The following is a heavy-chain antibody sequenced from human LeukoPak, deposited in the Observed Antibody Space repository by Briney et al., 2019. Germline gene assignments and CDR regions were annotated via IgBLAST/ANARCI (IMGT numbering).Heavy chain of an antibody. CDR3: ARVYVAAPAKYNWFDP. CDR1: GGSFSGYY. J-gene: IGHJ5*02. V-gene: IGHV4-34*01. CDR2: INHSGST. Sequence: SETLSLTCAVYGGSFSGYYWSWIRQPPGKGLEWIGEINHSGSTNYNPSLKSRVTISVDTSKNQFSLKLSSVTAADTAVYYCARVYVAAPAKYNWFDPWGQGTLVTVSS. D-gene: IGHD6-13*01.